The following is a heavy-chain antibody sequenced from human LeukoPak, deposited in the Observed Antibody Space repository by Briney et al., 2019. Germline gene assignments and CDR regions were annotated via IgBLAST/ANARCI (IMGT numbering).Heavy chain of an antibody. J-gene: IGHJ4*02. Sequence: ASVKVSFKVSGYTLTELSMHWVRPAPGKGLEWMGGFDPEDGETIYAQKFQGRVTITEDTSTDTAYMELSSLRSEDTAVYYCATAGGYYGSGSYFDYWGQGTLVTVSS. CDR1: GYTLTELS. CDR3: ATAGGYYGSGSYFDY. V-gene: IGHV1-24*01. CDR2: FDPEDGET. D-gene: IGHD3-10*01.